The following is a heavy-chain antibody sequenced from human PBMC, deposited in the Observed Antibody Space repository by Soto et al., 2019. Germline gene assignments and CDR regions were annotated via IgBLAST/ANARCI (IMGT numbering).Heavy chain of an antibody. D-gene: IGHD3-3*01. CDR3: AHRVLRAVFGLVTTTAIYFAF. CDR2: IYWDVDK. CDR1: GFSLTTSGVG. Sequence: QITLNESGPTVVKPTETLTLTCTFSGFSLTTSGVGVGWVRQSPGKAPEWLAFIYWDVDKRYSTSLKSRLPITKDTSNKQLVLTRANVDPADTATYSCAHRVLRAVFGLVTTTAIYFAFSGQGTPVVASS. V-gene: IGHV2-5*02. J-gene: IGHJ4*02.